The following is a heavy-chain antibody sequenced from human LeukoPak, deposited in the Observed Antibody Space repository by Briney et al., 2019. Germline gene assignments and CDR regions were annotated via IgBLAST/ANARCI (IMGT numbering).Heavy chain of an antibody. D-gene: IGHD3-3*01. CDR1: GFTFSSYS. Sequence: PGGSLRLSCAASGFTFSSYSMNWVRQAPGKGLEWVSSISSSSSYIYYADSVKGRFTISRDNAKNSLYLQMNSLRAEDTAVYHCARVPYYDFWSGYFYFDYWGQGTLVSVSS. V-gene: IGHV3-21*01. CDR3: ARVPYYDFWSGYFYFDY. CDR2: ISSSSSYI. J-gene: IGHJ4*02.